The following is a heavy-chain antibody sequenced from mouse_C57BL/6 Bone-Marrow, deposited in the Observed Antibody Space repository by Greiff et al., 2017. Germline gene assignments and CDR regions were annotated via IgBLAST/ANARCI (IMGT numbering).Heavy chain of an antibody. Sequence: VQLQQSGPELVKPGASVKISCKASDYSFTGYYMHWVKQSPGNILDWIGYIYPYNGVTSYNQKFKGKATLTVDKSSSTAYMELRSLTSEDSAVYYCAIYGCSWDFDYWGQGTTLTVSS. D-gene: IGHD1-1*01. J-gene: IGHJ2*01. V-gene: IGHV1-31*01. CDR3: AIYGCSWDFDY. CDR1: DYSFTGYY. CDR2: IYPYNGVT.